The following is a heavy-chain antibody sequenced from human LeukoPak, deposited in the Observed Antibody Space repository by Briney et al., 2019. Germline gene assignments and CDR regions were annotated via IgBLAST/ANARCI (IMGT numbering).Heavy chain of an antibody. V-gene: IGHV4-34*01. J-gene: IGHJ5*02. CDR1: GGSFSGHY. Sequence: PSETLSLTCAVYGGSFSGHYWSWIRQPPGKGLEWIGEINHSGSTNYNPSLKSRVTISVDTSKNQFSLKLSSVTAADTAVYYCATTAAGTGDWFDPWGQGTLVTVSS. D-gene: IGHD6-13*01. CDR2: INHSGST. CDR3: ATTAAGTGDWFDP.